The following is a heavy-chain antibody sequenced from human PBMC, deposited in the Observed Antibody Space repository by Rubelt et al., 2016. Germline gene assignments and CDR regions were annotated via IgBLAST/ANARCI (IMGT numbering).Heavy chain of an antibody. CDR1: GFSISTSD. Sequence: QVHLVESGGGVVQPGKSLRLSCEVSGFSISTSDIHWVRQAPGKGLEWVAVMWSGGGRTNYADSVKGRFIISRDTPKNTVVLQMKSLLDEVTDVYYYARLWFNEWYENPDFDSWGQGTLITVAS. V-gene: IGHV3-33*01. J-gene: IGHJ4*02. CDR3: ARLWFNEWYENPDFDS. D-gene: IGHD3-3*01. CDR2: MWSGGGRT.